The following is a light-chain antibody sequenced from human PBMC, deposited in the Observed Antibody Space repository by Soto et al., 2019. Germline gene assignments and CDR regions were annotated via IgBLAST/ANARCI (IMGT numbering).Light chain of an antibody. V-gene: IGKV3-20*01. CDR3: QQYGSSTWT. CDR1: QSVSSSY. CDR2: GAS. Sequence: EIVFTQSPGTLSLSPGERATLSCRASQSVSSSYLAWYQQKPGQAPRLLIYGASSRETGIPDRFSGSGSGTDFTLTISRLEPEDFAVDYCQQYGSSTWTFGQGTKVDIK. J-gene: IGKJ1*01.